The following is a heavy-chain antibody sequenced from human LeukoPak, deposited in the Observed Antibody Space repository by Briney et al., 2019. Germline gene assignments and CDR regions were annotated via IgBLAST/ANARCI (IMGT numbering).Heavy chain of an antibody. Sequence: GRSLGLSCAASGFTFSSYAIHWARQAPGKGLEWVAVISYDGSKKYYADSVKGRFTISRDNSKNTLYLQMNSLRAEDTAVYYCARDLKGAIGYYDSSGYYPSGTFDIWGQGTMVTVSS. CDR3: ARDLKGAIGYYDSSGYYPSGTFDI. D-gene: IGHD3-22*01. CDR1: GFTFSSYA. V-gene: IGHV3-30*04. J-gene: IGHJ3*02. CDR2: ISYDGSKK.